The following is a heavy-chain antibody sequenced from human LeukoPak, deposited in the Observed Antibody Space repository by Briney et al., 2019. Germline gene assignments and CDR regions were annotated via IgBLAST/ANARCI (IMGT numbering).Heavy chain of an antibody. D-gene: IGHD3-22*01. CDR1: GGSFSGYY. CDR2: INHSGST. J-gene: IGHJ4*02. V-gene: IGHV4-34*01. Sequence: SETLSLTCAVYGGSFSGYYWSWIRQPPGKGLEWIGEINHSGSTNYNPSLKSRVTISVDTSKNQFSLKLSSVTAADTAVYYCATSYYDTSGYLDYWGQGTLVTVSS. CDR3: ATSYYDTSGYLDY.